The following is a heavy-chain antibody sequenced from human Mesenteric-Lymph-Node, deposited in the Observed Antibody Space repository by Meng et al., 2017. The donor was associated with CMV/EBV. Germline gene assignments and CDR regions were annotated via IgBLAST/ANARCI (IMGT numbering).Heavy chain of an antibody. D-gene: IGHD2/OR15-2a*01. CDR2: INPNSGVS. J-gene: IGHJ5*02. Sequence: QVQLVQSRAEVGKPGASVMVSCKASGYTFTDFYIHWVRQAPAQGLEWMGRINPNSGVSNTAQNFQGSVNMTRDASISTAYMELGRLTSDDTAVYYCARDNVNPEGFDPWGQGTLVTVSS. V-gene: IGHV1-2*06. CDR1: GYTFTDFY. CDR3: ARDNVNPEGFDP.